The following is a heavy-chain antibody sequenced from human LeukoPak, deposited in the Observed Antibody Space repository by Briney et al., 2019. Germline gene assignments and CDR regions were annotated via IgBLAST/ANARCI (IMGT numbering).Heavy chain of an antibody. CDR3: ARTYSSSSRNFDY. CDR1: GYTFTGYY. Sequence: ASVKVSCKASGYTFTGYYMHWVRQAPGQGLEWMGWINPNSGGTNYAQKFQGRVTMTRDTSISTAYMELSRLRSDDTAVYYCARTYSSSSRNFDYWGQGTLVTVSS. J-gene: IGHJ4*02. D-gene: IGHD6-6*01. V-gene: IGHV1-2*02. CDR2: INPNSGGT.